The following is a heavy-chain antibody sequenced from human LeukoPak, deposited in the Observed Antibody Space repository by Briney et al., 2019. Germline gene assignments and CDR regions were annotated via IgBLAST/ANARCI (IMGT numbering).Heavy chain of an antibody. Sequence: SETLSLTCAVYGGSFSGYYWSWIRQPPGKGLEWIGEINPSGSTNYNPSLKSRVTISVDTSKNQFSLNLSSVTAADTAMYYCARGRPGYSSSWYSTWGQGTLVTVSS. D-gene: IGHD6-13*01. V-gene: IGHV4-34*01. CDR2: INPSGST. CDR3: ARGRPGYSSSWYST. J-gene: IGHJ4*02. CDR1: GGSFSGYY.